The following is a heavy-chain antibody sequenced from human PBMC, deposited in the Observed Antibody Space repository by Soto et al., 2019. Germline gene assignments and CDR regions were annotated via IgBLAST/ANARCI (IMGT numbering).Heavy chain of an antibody. CDR1: GYTFIGHY. CDR2: IGPESGAT. CDR3: GRGRSGQIVVFY. J-gene: IGHJ4*02. Sequence: ASVKVSCKASGYTFIGHYIHWVRQAPEQGPEWMGEIGPESGATRYAQRFQGRVTMTRDMSITTVYMELNNLSPDDTAVYYCGRGRSGQIVVFYWGQGTPVTVSS. V-gene: IGHV1-2*02. D-gene: IGHD1-26*01.